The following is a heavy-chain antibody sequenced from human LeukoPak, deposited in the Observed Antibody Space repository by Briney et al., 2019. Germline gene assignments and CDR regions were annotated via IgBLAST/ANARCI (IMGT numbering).Heavy chain of an antibody. Sequence: GASVKVSCKASGGTFSSYAISWVRQAPGQGLEWMGGIIPIFGTANYAQKFQGRVTITTDESTSTAYMELSSLRSEDTAVYYCARDAYSGYGASWFDPWGQGTLVTVSS. D-gene: IGHD5-12*01. J-gene: IGHJ5*02. CDR2: IIPIFGTA. CDR3: ARDAYSGYGASWFDP. V-gene: IGHV1-69*05. CDR1: GGTFSSYA.